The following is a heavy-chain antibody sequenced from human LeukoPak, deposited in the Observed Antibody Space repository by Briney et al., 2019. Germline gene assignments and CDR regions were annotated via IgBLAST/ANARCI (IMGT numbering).Heavy chain of an antibody. CDR1: GLTFSTYA. V-gene: IGHV3-30-3*01. D-gene: IGHD3-22*01. Sequence: PGGSLRLSCAASGLTFSTYAMHWVRQGPGKGLEWVAVISYDGSNKYYADSVKGRFTISRDNSKNALYLQMSSLRDEYEPLYYCAKAVTYYYDSSGSTDFDYWGQGTLVTVSS. CDR2: ISYDGSNK. J-gene: IGHJ4*02. CDR3: AKAVTYYYDSSGSTDFDY.